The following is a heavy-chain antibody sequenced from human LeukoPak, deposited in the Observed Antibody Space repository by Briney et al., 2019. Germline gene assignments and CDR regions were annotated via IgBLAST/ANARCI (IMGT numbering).Heavy chain of an antibody. D-gene: IGHD3-3*01. V-gene: IGHV3-21*01. CDR1: GFTFSSYS. Sequence: PGGSLRLSCAASGFTFSSYSMNWVRQAPGKGLEWVSSISSSSSYIYYADSVKGRFTISRDNAKNSLYLQMNSLRAEDTAVYYCARVNDFWSGYLGYWGQGTLVTVHS. CDR3: ARVNDFWSGYLGY. CDR2: ISSSSSYI. J-gene: IGHJ4*02.